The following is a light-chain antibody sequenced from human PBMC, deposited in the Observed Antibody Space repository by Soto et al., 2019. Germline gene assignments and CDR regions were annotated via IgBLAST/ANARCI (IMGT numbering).Light chain of an antibody. V-gene: IGLV1-44*01. Sequence: QSVLTQPPSASGTPGQRVTISCSGSSSNIGSNTVNWYQQLPGTAPKLLIYSNNQRPSGVPDRFSGSKSGTSASLAISGLQSEDEGDYYCAAWDDSLTGYVFGTGTKVTVL. J-gene: IGLJ1*01. CDR3: AAWDDSLTGYV. CDR1: SSNIGSNT. CDR2: SNN.